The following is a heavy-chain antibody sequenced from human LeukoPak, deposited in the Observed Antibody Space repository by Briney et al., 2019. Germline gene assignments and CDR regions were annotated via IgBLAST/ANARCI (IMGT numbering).Heavy chain of an antibody. V-gene: IGHV5-51*01. CDR1: GYTFSNYW. Sequence: GESLKISCQGSGYTFSNYWIGWVRQMPGKGLEWMGSINPGDSETMYSPSFQGQVTISADKSISTAYQQWSSLKASDTAMYYCARPGYRSRYFDYWGHGALVTVSS. CDR3: ARPGYRSRYFDY. J-gene: IGHJ4*01. D-gene: IGHD6-19*01. CDR2: INPGDSET.